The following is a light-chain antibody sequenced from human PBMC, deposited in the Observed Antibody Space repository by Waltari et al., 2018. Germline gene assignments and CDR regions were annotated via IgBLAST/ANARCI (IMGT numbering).Light chain of an antibody. J-gene: IGLJ3*02. Sequence: QTVVTQEPSLSVSPGGTVTLTCALSSGSISSTSYATWYQQPPGQAPRTLVYKATSRSSGVPDRFSGSILGNKAALTITGARADDESDYYCSLYMGSGIWVFGGGTKLTVL. CDR3: SLYMGSGIWV. CDR2: KAT. V-gene: IGLV8-61*01. CDR1: SGSISSTSY.